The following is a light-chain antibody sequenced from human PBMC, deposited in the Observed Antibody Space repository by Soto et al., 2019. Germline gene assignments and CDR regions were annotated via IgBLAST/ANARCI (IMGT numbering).Light chain of an antibody. J-gene: IGKJ1*01. Sequence: EIVVTQSPATLSVSPGERATLSCRASQSVSSNLAWYQQKPGQAPRLLINGASTRATGIPARFSGSGSGTEFSLTIRTLQSEDFAVYYGQQYSDWPPTFGQGTEVDIK. V-gene: IGKV3-15*01. CDR3: QQYSDWPPT. CDR2: GAS. CDR1: QSVSSN.